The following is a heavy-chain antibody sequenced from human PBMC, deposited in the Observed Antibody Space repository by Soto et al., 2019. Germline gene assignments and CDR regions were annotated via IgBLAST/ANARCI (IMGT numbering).Heavy chain of an antibody. CDR3: AKVRSPGSGWPQEPFYGMDV. CDR2: ISGSGGST. D-gene: IGHD6-19*01. CDR1: GFTFSSYA. V-gene: IGHV3-23*01. Sequence: GGSLRLSCAASGFTFSSYAMSWVRQAPGKGLEWVSAISGSGGSTYYADSVKGRFTISRDNSKNTLYLQMNSLRAEDTAVYYCAKVRSPGSGWPQEPFYGMDVWGQGTTVTVSS. J-gene: IGHJ6*02.